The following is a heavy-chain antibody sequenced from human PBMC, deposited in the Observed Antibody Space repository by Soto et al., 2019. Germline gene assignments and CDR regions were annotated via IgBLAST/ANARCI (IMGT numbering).Heavy chain of an antibody. CDR1: GYTFTGYW. D-gene: IGHD5-12*01. CDR2: IYPGDSDT. V-gene: IGHV5-51*01. CDR3: ARPVRLRNIATAFDV. Sequence: GESLKISCRASGYTFTGYWIGWVRQRPGKGLEWMGTIYPGDSDTRYSPSFQGQVTISADKSTSTAYLQWSSLTTSDTAMYYCARPVRLRNIATAFDVWGQGTMVTVSS. J-gene: IGHJ3*01.